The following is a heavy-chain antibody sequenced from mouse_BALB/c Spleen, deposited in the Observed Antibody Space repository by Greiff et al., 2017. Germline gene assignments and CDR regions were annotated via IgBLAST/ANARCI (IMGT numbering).Heavy chain of an antibody. CDR2: SRNKANDYTT. D-gene: IGHD1-1*01. Sequence: EVHLVESGGGLVQPGGSLRLSCATSGFTFSDFYMEWVRQPPGKRLEWIAASRNKANDYTTEYSASVKGRFIVSRDTSQSILYLQMNALRAEDTAIYYCARDASTVVAPGYFDVWGAGTTVTVSS. CDR1: GFTFSDFY. CDR3: ARDASTVVAPGYFDV. J-gene: IGHJ1*01. V-gene: IGHV7-1*02.